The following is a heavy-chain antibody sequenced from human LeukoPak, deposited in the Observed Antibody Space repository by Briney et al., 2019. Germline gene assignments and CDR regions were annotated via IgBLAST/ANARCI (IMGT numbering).Heavy chain of an antibody. V-gene: IGHV3-74*01. Sequence: GGSLRLSCAASGFTFSSYEMNWVRQVPGKGLVWVSRISSDGTNANYADSVKGRFTISRDNAKNTLYLQMHSLRAEDAAVYYCVLLSLTPGWGQGTLVTVSS. CDR1: GFTFSSYE. D-gene: IGHD3-10*01. CDR3: VLLSLTPG. CDR2: ISSDGTNA. J-gene: IGHJ4*02.